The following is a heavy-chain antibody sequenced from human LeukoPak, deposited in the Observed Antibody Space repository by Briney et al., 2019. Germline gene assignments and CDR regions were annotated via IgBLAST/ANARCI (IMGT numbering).Heavy chain of an antibody. Sequence: SETLSLTCTVSGGYISSYYWSWIRQPPRKGLEWIGYIYYSGSTNYNPSLKSRVTISIDTSKNQFSLKLSSVTAADTAVYYCARRNGSYLDYWGQGTLVTVSS. CDR1: GGYISSYY. CDR2: IYYSGST. D-gene: IGHD1-26*01. CDR3: ARRNGSYLDY. J-gene: IGHJ4*02. V-gene: IGHV4-59*01.